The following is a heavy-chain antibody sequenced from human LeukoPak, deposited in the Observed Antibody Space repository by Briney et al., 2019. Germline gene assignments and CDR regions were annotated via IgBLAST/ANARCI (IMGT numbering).Heavy chain of an antibody. Sequence: PSETLSLTCTVSGYSISSGDYWGWIRQPPGKGLEWIGSIYHSGSTYYNPSLKSRVTISVDTSKNQFSLKLSSVTAADTAVYYCARGPLYSKDPTPWGQGTLVTVSS. CDR1: GYSISSGDY. D-gene: IGHD4-11*01. CDR2: IYHSGST. CDR3: ARGPLYSKDPTP. V-gene: IGHV4-38-2*02. J-gene: IGHJ5*02.